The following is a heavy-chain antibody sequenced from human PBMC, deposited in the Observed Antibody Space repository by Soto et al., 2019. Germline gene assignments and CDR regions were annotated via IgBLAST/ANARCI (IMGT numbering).Heavy chain of an antibody. CDR2: MNPNSGNT. J-gene: IGHJ5*02. V-gene: IGHV1-8*01. D-gene: IGHD6-6*01. Sequence: QVQLVQSGAEVKKPGASVKVSCKASGYTFTSYDINWVRQATGQGLEWMGWMNPNSGNTGYAQKFQVRGTMTRNTSITTAYMERSSLRSEDTAVYYCARRAGIRQLVRWFAPWGQGTLVTVSS. CDR3: ARRAGIRQLVRWFAP. CDR1: GYTFTSYD.